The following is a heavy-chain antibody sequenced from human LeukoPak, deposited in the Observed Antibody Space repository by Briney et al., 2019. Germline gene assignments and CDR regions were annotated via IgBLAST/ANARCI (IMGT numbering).Heavy chain of an antibody. J-gene: IGHJ6*03. CDR1: GGFFSGYY. V-gene: IGHV4-34*01. CDR3: ARTTEEYYGSGKFRKYYSYYYYMDV. CDR2: INHSGST. D-gene: IGHD3-10*01. Sequence: SETLSLTCAVYGGFFSGYYWSWIRQPPGKGLEWIGEINHSGSTNYNPSLKSRVTISVDTSKNQFSLKLNSVTAADTAVYYCARTTEEYYGSGKFRKYYSYYYYMDVWGKGTAVTVSS.